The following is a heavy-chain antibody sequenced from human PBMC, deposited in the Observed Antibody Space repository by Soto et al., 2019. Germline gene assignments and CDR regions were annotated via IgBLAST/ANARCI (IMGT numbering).Heavy chain of an antibody. J-gene: IGHJ4*02. CDR1: GYSFSSNW. V-gene: IGHV5-51*01. CDR2: IYPGDSEV. CDR3: ARKLYERSGYRYFDL. D-gene: IGHD3-22*01. Sequence: GESLKISCQGSGYSFSSNWIGWVRQRPGKGLEWMGIIYPGDSEVKYSPSFRGQVTISVDTSISTAYLQWSSLKATDTAMYYCARKLYERSGYRYFDLWGQGTLVTVSS.